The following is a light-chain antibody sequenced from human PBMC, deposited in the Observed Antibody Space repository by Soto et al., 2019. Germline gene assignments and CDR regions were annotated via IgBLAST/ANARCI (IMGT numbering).Light chain of an antibody. Sequence: QSALTQPASVSGSPGQSITISCTGTSSDVGGYNYASWYQQHPGKAPKLMIYEVSNRPSGVSNRFSGSKSGNTASLTISGLQAEDEADYYCSSYTSSSTFVFGGGTKLTVL. CDR3: SSYTSSSTFV. J-gene: IGLJ2*01. CDR2: EVS. CDR1: SSDVGGYNY. V-gene: IGLV2-14*01.